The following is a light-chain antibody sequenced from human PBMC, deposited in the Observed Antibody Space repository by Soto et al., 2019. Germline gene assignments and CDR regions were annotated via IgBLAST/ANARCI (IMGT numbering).Light chain of an antibody. CDR1: SSDIGGRDF. Sequence: QSVLTQVASVSGSPGQSITISCTGTSSDIGGRDFVSWYLQHPGKAPKLIIYNVNYRPSGVSDRFPGSKSGNTASLTISGLQADDEANYYCSSYTNTTTVIFGGGTKLTVL. CDR3: SSYTNTTTVI. J-gene: IGLJ2*01. CDR2: NVN. V-gene: IGLV2-14*03.